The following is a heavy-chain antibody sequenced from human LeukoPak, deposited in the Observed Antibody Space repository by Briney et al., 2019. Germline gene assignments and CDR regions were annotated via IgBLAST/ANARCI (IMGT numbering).Heavy chain of an antibody. Sequence: GGSLRLACAASGFTFSSYWMSWVRQAPGKGLEWVANIKQDGSEKYYVDSVKGRFTISRDNAKNSLYLQMNSLRAEDTAVYYCARELDGTSGWSVYFDYWGQGTLVTVSS. CDR2: IKQDGSEK. V-gene: IGHV3-7*01. J-gene: IGHJ4*02. D-gene: IGHD6-19*01. CDR1: GFTFSSYW. CDR3: ARELDGTSGWSVYFDY.